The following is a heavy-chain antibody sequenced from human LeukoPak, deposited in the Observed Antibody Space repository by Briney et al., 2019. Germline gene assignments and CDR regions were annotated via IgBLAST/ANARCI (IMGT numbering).Heavy chain of an antibody. J-gene: IGHJ4*02. CDR3: AKFEAGYCSGGSCYSVDY. V-gene: IGHV3-30*18. CDR1: GLTFSSYG. CDR2: ISYDGSNK. D-gene: IGHD2-15*01. Sequence: QAGRSLRLSCAASGLTFSSYGMHWVRQAPGKGLEWVAVISYDGSNKYYADSVKGRFTISRDNSKNTLYLQMNSLRAEDTAVYYCAKFEAGYCSGGSCYSVDYWGQGTLVTVSS.